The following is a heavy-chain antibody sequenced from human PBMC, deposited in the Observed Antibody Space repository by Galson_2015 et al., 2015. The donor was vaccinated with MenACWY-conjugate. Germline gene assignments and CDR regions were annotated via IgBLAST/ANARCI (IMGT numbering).Heavy chain of an antibody. CDR2: IYPGDSVT. J-gene: IGHJ4*02. V-gene: IGHV5-51*01. Sequence: QSGAEVKKPGESLKISCRGSGYSFPSYWIGWVRQMPGKGLEWMGIIYPGDSVTRYNPSFQDQVTVSADKSISTAYLQWSSRKASDTAMYYCVRRRDGYLDDAFDNWGQGTLVTVSS. D-gene: IGHD5-24*01. CDR1: GYSFPSYW. CDR3: VRRRDGYLDDAFDN.